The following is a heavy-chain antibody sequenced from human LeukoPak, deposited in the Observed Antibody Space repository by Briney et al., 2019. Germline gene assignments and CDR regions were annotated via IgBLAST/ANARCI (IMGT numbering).Heavy chain of an antibody. V-gene: IGHV3-30*04. J-gene: IGHJ4*02. CDR2: ISYDGSNK. CDR1: GFTFSSYA. Sequence: GGSLRLSCAASGFTFSSYAMHWVRQAPGKGLEWVAVISYDGSNKYYADSVKGRFTISRDNSKNTLYLQMNGLRAEDTAVYYCARGWYSKFDYWGQGTLVTVSS. CDR3: ARGWYSKFDY. D-gene: IGHD6-13*01.